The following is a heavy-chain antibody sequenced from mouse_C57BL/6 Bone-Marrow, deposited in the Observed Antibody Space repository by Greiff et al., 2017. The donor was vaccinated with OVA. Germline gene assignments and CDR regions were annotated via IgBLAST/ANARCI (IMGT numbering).Heavy chain of an antibody. CDR1: GFTFSSYG. Sequence: DVHLVESGGDLVKPGGSLKLSCAASGFTFSSYGMSWVRQTPDKRLEWVATISSGGSYTYYPDSVNGRFTISRDNAKNTLYLQMSSLKSEDTAMYYCARPGYGSSYWYFDVWGTGTTVTVSS. CDR2: ISSGGSYT. V-gene: IGHV5-6*01. J-gene: IGHJ1*03. CDR3: ARPGYGSSYWYFDV. D-gene: IGHD1-1*01.